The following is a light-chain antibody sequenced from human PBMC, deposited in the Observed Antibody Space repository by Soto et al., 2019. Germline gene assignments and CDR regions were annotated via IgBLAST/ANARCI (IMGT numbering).Light chain of an antibody. CDR2: DAS. J-gene: IGKJ4*01. CDR3: QHYTNWPLT. Sequence: EIVMTQSPATLSVSPGERATLSCRASHSVSTRFAWYQQKPGQAPRLLIYDASTRATGLPARFSGSGSGTDFTLTISSLQSEDFAVYYCQHYTNWPLTFGGGTKVEIK. V-gene: IGKV3-15*01. CDR1: HSVSTR.